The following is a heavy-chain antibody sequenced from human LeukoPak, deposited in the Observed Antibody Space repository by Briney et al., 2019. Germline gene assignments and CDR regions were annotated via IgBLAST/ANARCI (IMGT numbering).Heavy chain of an antibody. Sequence: GASVKVSCKASGYTFTGYYMHWVRQVPGQGLEWMGWINPNSGGTNYVQKFQGRVTMTRDTSISTAYMELSRLTSDDTAVYYCATALEYLITISNPYAFDIWGQGTMVTVSS. V-gene: IGHV1-2*02. CDR3: ATALEYLITISNPYAFDI. J-gene: IGHJ3*02. CDR2: INPNSGGT. D-gene: IGHD3-3*01. CDR1: GYTFTGYY.